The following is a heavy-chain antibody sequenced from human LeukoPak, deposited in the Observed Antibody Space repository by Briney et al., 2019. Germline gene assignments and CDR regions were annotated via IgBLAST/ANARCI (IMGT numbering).Heavy chain of an antibody. CDR1: VFSFNSYW. Sequence: PGGSLRPSCVASVFSFNSYWMTWVRQAPGKGLEWLASIKQDGSEEYYVYSVKGRFTISRDNAKNSLYLQMNSLRAEDTAVYYCARGAGFKTDYWGQGILVTVSS. V-gene: IGHV3-7*04. J-gene: IGHJ4*02. CDR3: ARGAGFKTDY. CDR2: IKQDGSEE.